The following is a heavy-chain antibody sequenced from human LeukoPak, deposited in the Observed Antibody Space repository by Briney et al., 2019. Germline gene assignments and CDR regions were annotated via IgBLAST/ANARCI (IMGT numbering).Heavy chain of an antibody. J-gene: IGHJ5*02. Sequence: GGSLRLSCAASGFTFSDYYMSWIRQAPGKGLEWVSYISSSSSYTNYADSVKGRFTISRDNAKNSLYLQMNSLRAEDTAVYYCARETPPYNNWFDPWGQGTLATVSS. CDR1: GFTFSDYY. D-gene: IGHD1-14*01. CDR2: ISSSSSYT. CDR3: ARETPPYNNWFDP. V-gene: IGHV3-11*06.